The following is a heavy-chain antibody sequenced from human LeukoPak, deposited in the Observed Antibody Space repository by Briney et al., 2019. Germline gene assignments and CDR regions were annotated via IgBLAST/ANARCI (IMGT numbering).Heavy chain of an antibody. D-gene: IGHD3-10*02. CDR1: GGSFSGYY. CDR3: ARGQHVLWY. J-gene: IGHJ4*02. CDR2: INHSGST. Sequence: PSETLCLTCAVYGGSFSGYYWSWIRQPPGKGLEWIGEINHSGSTNYNPSLKSRVTISVDTSKNQFSLKLSSVTAADTAVYYCARGQHVLWYWGQGTLVTVSS. V-gene: IGHV4-34*01.